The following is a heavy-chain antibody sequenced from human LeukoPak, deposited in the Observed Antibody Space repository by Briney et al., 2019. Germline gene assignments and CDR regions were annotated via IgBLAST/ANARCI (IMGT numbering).Heavy chain of an antibody. CDR1: GGSFSGYY. V-gene: IGHV4-34*01. J-gene: IGHJ4*02. CDR3: ARGNYVLNRPHDY. Sequence: SETLSLTCAVYGGSFSGYYWSWIRQPPGKGLEWIGEINHSGSTNYNPSLKSRVTISVDTSKNQFSLKLSSVTAADTAVHYCARGNYVLNRPHDYWGQGTLVTVSS. D-gene: IGHD1-7*01. CDR2: INHSGST.